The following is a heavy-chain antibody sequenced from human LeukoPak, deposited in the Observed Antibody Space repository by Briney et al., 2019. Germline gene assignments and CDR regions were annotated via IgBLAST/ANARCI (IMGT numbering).Heavy chain of an antibody. V-gene: IGHV5-51*01. CDR1: GYDFTALW. CDR2: IYPDDSDT. Sequence: GESLKISCEGSGYDFTALWIAWVRQVPGKGLEWMGIIYPDDSDTRYSPSFQGQVTISVDKSTNTAYLQWSSLKASDTAMYFCAGLPSLAVAGNAFDVWGQGTMVTVSS. D-gene: IGHD6-19*01. CDR3: AGLPSLAVAGNAFDV. J-gene: IGHJ3*01.